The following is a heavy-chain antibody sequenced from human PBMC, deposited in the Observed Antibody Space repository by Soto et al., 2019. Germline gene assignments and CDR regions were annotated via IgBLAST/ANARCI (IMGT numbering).Heavy chain of an antibody. CDR2: IYSDDNT. D-gene: IGHD2-21*02. CDR1: GITATNGH. Sequence: DVQLVKSGGGLIQPGGSLRLSCAASGITATNGHMSWVRQAPGKGLEWVSVIYSDDNTYYADSVKGRFTISRETSKNTVYLQMNSLRAEDTAVYYCARDWKGDKYFDFWDQGSLVSVSS. CDR3: ARDWKGDKYFDF. V-gene: IGHV3-53*01. J-gene: IGHJ4*02.